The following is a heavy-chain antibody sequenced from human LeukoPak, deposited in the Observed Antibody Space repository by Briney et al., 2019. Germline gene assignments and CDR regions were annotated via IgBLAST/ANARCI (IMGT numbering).Heavy chain of an antibody. V-gene: IGHV5-51*01. D-gene: IGHD3-10*01. CDR3: ARLATLMVRGVIEAYYYMDV. Sequence: GEPLKISCQGSGYSFTSYWIGWVRQMPGKGLEWMGIIYPNDSDTRYSPSFQGQVIISADKSISTAYVQWSSLKASDTAMYYCARLATLMVRGVIEAYYYMDVWGKGTTVTISS. CDR1: GYSFTSYW. CDR2: IYPNDSDT. J-gene: IGHJ6*03.